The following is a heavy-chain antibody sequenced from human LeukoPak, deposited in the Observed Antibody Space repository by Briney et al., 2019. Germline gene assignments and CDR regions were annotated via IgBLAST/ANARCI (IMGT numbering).Heavy chain of an antibody. Sequence: GASVKVSCKASGYIIATYYIDWVRQAPGQGLEWMGRINPSGGSTNYARQFQDRVTTTSDTSTTTVYMELSSLRSEDTAVYFCARVSRDGYYLFDYWGQGTLVTVSS. J-gene: IGHJ4*02. D-gene: IGHD5-24*01. CDR2: INPSGGST. CDR1: GYIIATYY. V-gene: IGHV1-46*01. CDR3: ARVSRDGYYLFDY.